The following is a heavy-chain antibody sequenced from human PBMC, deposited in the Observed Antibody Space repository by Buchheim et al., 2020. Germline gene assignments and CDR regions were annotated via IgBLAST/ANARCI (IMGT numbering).Heavy chain of an antibody. CDR3: AREEVLWFGESALDY. CDR1: GYTFTNFG. CDR2: ISGYNGNT. J-gene: IGHJ4*02. V-gene: IGHV1-18*04. Sequence: QVHLVQSGAEVKKPGASVKVSCKASGYTFTNFGITWVRQAPGEGLEWVGWISGYNGNTNYAMKLKERVTMTTDTSTSTVYMELRSLRPDDTAIYYCAREEVLWFGESALDYWGQGTL. D-gene: IGHD3-10*01.